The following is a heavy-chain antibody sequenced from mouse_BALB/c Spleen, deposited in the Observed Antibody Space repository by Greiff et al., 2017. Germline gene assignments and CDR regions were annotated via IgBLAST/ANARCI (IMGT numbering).Heavy chain of an antibody. CDR2: IDPANGNT. CDR1: GFNIKDTY. D-gene: IGHD2-2*01. J-gene: IGHJ1*01. Sequence: EVQLQQSGAELVKPGASVKLSCTASGFNIKDTYMHWVKQRPEQGLEWIGRIDPANGNTKYDPKFQGKATITADTSSNTAYLQLSSLTSEDTAVYYCARGGYDDYWYFDVWGAGTTVTVSS. V-gene: IGHV14-3*02. CDR3: ARGGYDDYWYFDV.